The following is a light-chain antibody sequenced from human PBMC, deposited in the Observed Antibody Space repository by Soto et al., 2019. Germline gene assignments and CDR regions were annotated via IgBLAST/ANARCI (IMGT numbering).Light chain of an antibody. CDR2: GVT. CDR3: QQYEGWPRT. Sequence: EIVMTQSPDTLSVSPGDTATLSCRSSQNIHINLAWYQQKHGQAPTLLIYGVTARAPGVPARFRGSGYGTDFTLTIRSVQSGDVGVFYCQQYEGWPRTFGLGTKVEIQ. J-gene: IGKJ2*01. CDR1: QNIHIN. V-gene: IGKV3-15*01.